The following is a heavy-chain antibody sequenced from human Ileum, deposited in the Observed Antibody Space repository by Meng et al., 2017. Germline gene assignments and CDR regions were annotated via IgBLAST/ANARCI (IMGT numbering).Heavy chain of an antibody. D-gene: IGHD3-22*01. CDR2: IYHSGRT. V-gene: IGHV4-4*02. CDR3: ATSGDNSGFYLGC. J-gene: IGHJ4*02. CDR1: GDSISTYNW. Sequence: QVHLQASGPGLVKPSGTLSLTCGGSGDSISTYNWWTWVRQSPEKGLEWIGEIYHSGRTNYNPSLTSRVTMSVDKSKKQISLNLSSVTAADTAVYYCATSGDNSGFYLGCWGPGILVTVSS.